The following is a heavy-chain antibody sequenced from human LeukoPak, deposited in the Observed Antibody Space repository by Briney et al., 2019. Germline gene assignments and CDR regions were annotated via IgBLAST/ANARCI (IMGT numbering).Heavy chain of an antibody. CDR1: GFTFSSYG. V-gene: IGHV3-30*18. CDR2: ISYDGSNK. CDR3: AKGGSPGGPVDY. J-gene: IGHJ4*02. Sequence: GGSLRLSCAASGFTFSSYGMHWVRQAPGKGLEWVAAISYDGSNKYYADSVKGRFTISRDNSKNTLYLQMNSLRAEDTAVYYCAKGGSPGGPVDYWGQGTLVTVSS. D-gene: IGHD1-26*01.